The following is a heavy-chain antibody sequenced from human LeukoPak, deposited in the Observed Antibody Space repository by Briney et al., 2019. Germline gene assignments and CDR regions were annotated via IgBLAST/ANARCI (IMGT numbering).Heavy chain of an antibody. D-gene: IGHD3-9*01. Sequence: SETLSLTCTVSGGSTSSYYWSWIRQPPGKGLEWIGYIYYSGSTNYNPSLKSRVTISVDTSKNQFSLKLSSVTAADTAVYYCARANYDILTGYYRFDYWGQGTLVTVSS. V-gene: IGHV4-59*01. CDR1: GGSTSSYY. CDR3: ARANYDILTGYYRFDY. CDR2: IYYSGST. J-gene: IGHJ4*02.